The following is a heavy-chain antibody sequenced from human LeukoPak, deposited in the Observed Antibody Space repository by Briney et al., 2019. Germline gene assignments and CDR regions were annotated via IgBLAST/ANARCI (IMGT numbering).Heavy chain of an antibody. V-gene: IGHV1-18*01. J-gene: IGHJ6*02. CDR2: ISAYNGNT. Sequence: ASVKVSCKASGYTFTSYGISWVRQAPGQGLEWMGWISAYNGNTNYAQKFQGRVTITADESTSTAYMEVSSLRSEDTAVYYCARPNSWGVAPTVNYYGMDVWGQGTTVTVSS. CDR3: ARPNSWGVAPTVNYYGMDV. CDR1: GYTFTSYG. D-gene: IGHD5-12*01.